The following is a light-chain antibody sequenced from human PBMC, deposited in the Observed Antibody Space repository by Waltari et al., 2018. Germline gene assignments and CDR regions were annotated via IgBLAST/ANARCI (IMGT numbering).Light chain of an antibody. J-gene: IGLJ3*02. Sequence: QLVLTQSPSASASLGASVKLTCTLSSGPSSHVLALPQQRPEKGPRYLMKVNSDGSHNKGDEIPDRFSGSSSGAERYLTISSLQSEDEGDYYCQTGGHGTWVFGGGTKLTVL. CDR2: VNSDGSH. CDR3: QTGGHGTWV. V-gene: IGLV4-69*01. CDR1: SGPSSHV.